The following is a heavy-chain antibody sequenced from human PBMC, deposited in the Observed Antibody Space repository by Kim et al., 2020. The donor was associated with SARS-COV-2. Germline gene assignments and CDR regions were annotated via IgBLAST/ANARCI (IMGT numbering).Heavy chain of an antibody. CDR2: INTNTGNP. CDR1: GYTFTSYA. D-gene: IGHD1-26*01. J-gene: IGHJ4*02. Sequence: ASVKVSCKASGYTFTSYAMNWVRQAPGQGLEWMGWINTNTGNPTYAQGFTGRFVFSLDTSVSTAYLQISSLKAEDTAVYYCARGSRSSFVVFSMQIIPSNWGQGTLVTVSS. CDR3: ARGSRSSFVVFSMQIIPSN. V-gene: IGHV7-4-1*02.